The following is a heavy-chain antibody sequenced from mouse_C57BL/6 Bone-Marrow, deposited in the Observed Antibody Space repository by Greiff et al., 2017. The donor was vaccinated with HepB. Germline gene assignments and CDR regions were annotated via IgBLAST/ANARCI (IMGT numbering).Heavy chain of an antibody. J-gene: IGHJ2*01. V-gene: IGHV1-15*01. CDR3: TRDYGSSYGY. CDR2: IDPETGGT. CDR1: GYTFTDYE. D-gene: IGHD1-1*01. Sequence: LQESGAELVRPGASVTLSCKASGYTFTDYEMHWVKQTPVHGLEWIGAIDPETGGTAYNQKFKGKAILTADKSSSTAYMELRSLTSEDSAVYYCTRDYGSSYGYWGQGTTLTVSS.